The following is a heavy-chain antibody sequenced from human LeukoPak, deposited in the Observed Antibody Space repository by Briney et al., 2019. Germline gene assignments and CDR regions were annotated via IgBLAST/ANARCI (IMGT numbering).Heavy chain of an antibody. D-gene: IGHD2-21*02. CDR3: AKGGVGVTYFDY. V-gene: IGHV4-30-4*01. CDR1: GGSISSGDYY. Sequence: SQTLSLTCTVSGGSISSGDYYWSWIRQPPGKGLEWIGYIYYSGSTYYNPSLKSRVTISVDTSKNQFSLRLSSVTAADTAAYYCAKGGVGVTYFDYWGQGTLVSVSS. J-gene: IGHJ4*02. CDR2: IYYSGST.